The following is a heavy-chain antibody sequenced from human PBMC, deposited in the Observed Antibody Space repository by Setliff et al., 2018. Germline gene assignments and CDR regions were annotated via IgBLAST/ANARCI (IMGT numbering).Heavy chain of an antibody. Sequence: ETLSLTCTVSGSSISSSNYYWGWIRQPPEKGLEWIGSIYYSGDTYYNPSLKSRVTISVDTSKNQFSLNLSSVTAADTAVYFCVRMSGFLYMDVWGKGTTVTV. CDR1: GSSISSSNYY. J-gene: IGHJ6*03. D-gene: IGHD3-3*01. CDR2: IYYSGDT. CDR3: VRMSGFLYMDV. V-gene: IGHV4-39*01.